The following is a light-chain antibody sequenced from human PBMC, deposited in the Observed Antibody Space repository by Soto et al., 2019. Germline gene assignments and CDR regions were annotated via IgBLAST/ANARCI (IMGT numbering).Light chain of an antibody. CDR2: DAS. CDR3: QDSNSYLGT. CDR1: QSLGIW. V-gene: IGKV1-5*01. Sequence: DIQMTQSPSTLSASVGDRVTITCRASQSLGIWLDWHQQKQGEAPKLLIYDASTLKSGVPSRFSGSGSCSKLTLTISSLQPDDFETYHCQDSNSYLGTVGHRAKVHIK. J-gene: IGKJ1*01.